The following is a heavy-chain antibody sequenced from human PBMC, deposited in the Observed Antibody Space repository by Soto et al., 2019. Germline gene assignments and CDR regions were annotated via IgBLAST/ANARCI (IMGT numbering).Heavy chain of an antibody. Sequence: EVQLVESGGGLVQPGGYLRLSCVASGFIFNSYSMNWVRQAPGKGLEWISYINSGSTSVFYADSVKGRFSISRDNAKNSLYLQMNSLRAEDTAVYYCASSASPDAYWGQGTLVTVSS. CDR2: INSGSTSV. CDR3: ASSASPDAY. CDR1: GFIFNSYS. V-gene: IGHV3-48*01. J-gene: IGHJ4*02. D-gene: IGHD1-26*01.